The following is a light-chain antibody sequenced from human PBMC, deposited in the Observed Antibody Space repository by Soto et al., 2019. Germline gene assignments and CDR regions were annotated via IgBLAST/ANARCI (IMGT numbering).Light chain of an antibody. V-gene: IGKV1-5*03. CDR1: QSIGIW. Sequence: DIQLTKFPSALPASVGDRVTITCRASQSIGIWLNWYHQKAGKAPKLLIYKASTLKSGVPSRFSGSGSGTEFTLTISSLQPDDFATYYCQHYNSYSEAFGQGTKVDIK. J-gene: IGKJ1*01. CDR3: QHYNSYSEA. CDR2: KAS.